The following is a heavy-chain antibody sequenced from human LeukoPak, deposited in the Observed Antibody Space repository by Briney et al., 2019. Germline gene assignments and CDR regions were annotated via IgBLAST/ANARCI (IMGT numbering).Heavy chain of an antibody. CDR3: AREERYCSSTSCYEGWFDY. J-gene: IGHJ4*02. CDR2: ISAYNGNT. CDR1: GYTFTSYG. V-gene: IGHV1-18*01. D-gene: IGHD2-2*01. Sequence: ASVKVSCKASGYTFTSYGIGWVRQAPGQGLEWMGWISAYNGNTNYAQKLQGRVTMTTDTSTSTAYMELRSLRSNDTAVYYCAREERYCSSTSCYEGWFDYWGQGTLVTVSS.